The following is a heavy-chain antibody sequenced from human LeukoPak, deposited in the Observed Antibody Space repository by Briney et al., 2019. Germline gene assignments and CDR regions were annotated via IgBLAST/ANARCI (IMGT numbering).Heavy chain of an antibody. CDR1: GGSISSSSYY. CDR2: IYYSGST. V-gene: IGHV4-39*01. D-gene: IGHD6-13*01. Sequence: PSETLSLTCTVSGGSISSSSYYWGWIRQPPGKGLEWIGSIYYSGSTYYNPSLKSRVTISVDTSKNQFSLKLGSVTAADTAVYYCARHRYSSSWYHYWGQGTLVTVSS. CDR3: ARHRYSSSWYHY. J-gene: IGHJ4*02.